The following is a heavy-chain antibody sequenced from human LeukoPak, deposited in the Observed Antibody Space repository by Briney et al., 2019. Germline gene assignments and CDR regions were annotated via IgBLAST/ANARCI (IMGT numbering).Heavy chain of an antibody. Sequence: SWTLSLTCAVYGGSFSGYYWSWIRQPPGKGLEWSGEINHSGSTTYNPSLKSRVTISVDTAKTQFSLKLSSLTAADTAVYYCVQPNREHYYCCYMDDWGKGTTVTVSS. CDR2: INHSGST. D-gene: IGHD1-1*01. V-gene: IGHV4-34*01. CDR1: GGSFSGYY. CDR3: VQPNREHYYCCYMDD. J-gene: IGHJ6*03.